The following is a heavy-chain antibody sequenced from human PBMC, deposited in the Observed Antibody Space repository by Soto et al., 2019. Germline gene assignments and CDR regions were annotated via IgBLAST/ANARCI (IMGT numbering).Heavy chain of an antibody. CDR3: ARYGVGYQLSHYYYYGMDV. J-gene: IGHJ6*02. D-gene: IGHD2-2*01. V-gene: IGHV5-51*01. CDR2: IYPGDSDT. CDR1: GYSFTSYW. Sequence: PGESLKISCKGSGYSFTSYWIGWVRQMPGKGLEWMGIIYPGDSDTRYSPSFQGQVTISADKSISTAYLQWSSLKASDTAMYYCARYGVGYQLSHYYYYGMDVWGQGTTVTVSS.